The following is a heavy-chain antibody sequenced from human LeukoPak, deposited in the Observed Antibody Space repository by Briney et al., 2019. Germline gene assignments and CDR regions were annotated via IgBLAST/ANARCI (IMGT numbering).Heavy chain of an antibody. CDR3: ARAFSYGDDFDY. CDR2: MNPNSGNT. V-gene: IGHV1-8*03. D-gene: IGHD4-17*01. CDR1: GYTFTSYD. Sequence: ASVKVSCKASGYTFTSYDINWVRQATGQGLEWMGWMNPNSGNTGYAQKFQGRVTITRNTSISTAYMELSSLRSEDTAVYYCARAFSYGDDFDYWGQGTLVTVSS. J-gene: IGHJ4*02.